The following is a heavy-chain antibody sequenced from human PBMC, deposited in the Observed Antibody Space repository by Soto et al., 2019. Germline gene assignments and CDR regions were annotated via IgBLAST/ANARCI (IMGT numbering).Heavy chain of an antibody. Sequence: ASVKVSCKASGYTFTSYGISWVRQAPGQGLEWMGWISAYNGNTNYAQKLQGRVTMTTDTSTSTACMELRSLRSDDTAVYYCAGVHYSSSWYGIDPWGQGTLVTVSS. J-gene: IGHJ5*02. CDR2: ISAYNGNT. CDR1: GYTFTSYG. D-gene: IGHD6-13*01. CDR3: AGVHYSSSWYGIDP. V-gene: IGHV1-18*01.